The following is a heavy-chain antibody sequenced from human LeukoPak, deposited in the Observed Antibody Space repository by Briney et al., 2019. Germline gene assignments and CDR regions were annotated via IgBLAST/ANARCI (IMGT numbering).Heavy chain of an antibody. CDR2: IKTDGSQI. J-gene: IGHJ5*02. Sequence: GGSLRLSCVASGFTFSSYWMTWVRQAPGKGLEWVANIKTDGSQIYYVDSVKGRFTISRDNAKNSLYLQMNSLRAEDTALYYCARALYSGYEENWFDPWGQGTLVTVSS. V-gene: IGHV3-7*03. CDR1: GFTFSSYW. CDR3: ARALYSGYEENWFDP. D-gene: IGHD5-12*01.